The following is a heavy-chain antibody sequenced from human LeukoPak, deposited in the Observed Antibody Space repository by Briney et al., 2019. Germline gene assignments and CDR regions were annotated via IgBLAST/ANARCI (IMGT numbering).Heavy chain of an antibody. V-gene: IGHV1-3*01. CDR2: INAGNGNT. J-gene: IGHJ4*02. D-gene: IGHD2-21*02. CDR1: GYTFTSYA. CDR3: AREHIVVVTARVPPFDY. Sequence: ASVKVSCKASGYTFTSYAMHWVRQAPGQRLEWMGWINAGNGNTKYSQKFQGRVTITRDTSASTAYMELSSLRSEDTAVYYCAREHIVVVTARVPPFDYWGQGTLVTVSS.